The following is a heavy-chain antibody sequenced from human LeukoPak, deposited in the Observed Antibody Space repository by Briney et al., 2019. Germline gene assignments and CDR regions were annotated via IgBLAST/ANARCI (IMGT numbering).Heavy chain of an antibody. Sequence: GGSLGLSCAASGFALSSYAMSWVRQAPGKGLEWVSATSSSDAGTYHAESVRGRFTISRDNSKNTLYLQMNSLRADDAAVYYCARAPVTSCRGAFCYPFDIWGQGTLVTVSS. V-gene: IGHV3-23*01. J-gene: IGHJ4*02. CDR2: TSSSDAGT. CDR1: GFALSSYA. CDR3: ARAPVTSCRGAFCYPFDI. D-gene: IGHD2-15*01.